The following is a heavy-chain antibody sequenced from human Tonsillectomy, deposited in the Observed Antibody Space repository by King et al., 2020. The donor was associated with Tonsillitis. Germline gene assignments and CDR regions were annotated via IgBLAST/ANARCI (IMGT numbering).Heavy chain of an antibody. D-gene: IGHD6-19*01. Sequence: QLVQSGAEVKKPGESLKISCKPSGYSFSNYWIGWVRQMPGKGLEWRGIVYPGDSDTRYSPSFQGQVTISADKSIRTAYLQWSSLKASDTAIFYCARLQGLGGAGLGGMDVWGQGTTVTVSS. V-gene: IGHV5-51*01. CDR1: GYSFSNYW. J-gene: IGHJ6*02. CDR3: ARLQGLGGAGLGGMDV. CDR2: VYPGDSDT.